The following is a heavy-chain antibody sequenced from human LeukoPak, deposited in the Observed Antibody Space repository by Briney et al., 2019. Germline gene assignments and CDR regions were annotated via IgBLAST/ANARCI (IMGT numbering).Heavy chain of an antibody. Sequence: GGSPRLSCAASGFTFSDYYMSWIRQAPGKGLEWVSYISSSGSTIYYADSVKGRFTISRDNAKNSLYLQMNSLRAEDTALYYCARIRYCTNGVCYREYYFDYWGQGTLVTVSS. CDR1: GFTFSDYY. J-gene: IGHJ4*02. D-gene: IGHD2-8*01. CDR2: ISSSGSTI. CDR3: ARIRYCTNGVCYREYYFDY. V-gene: IGHV3-11*04.